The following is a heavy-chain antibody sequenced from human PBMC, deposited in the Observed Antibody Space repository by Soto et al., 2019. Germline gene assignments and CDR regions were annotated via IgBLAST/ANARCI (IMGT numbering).Heavy chain of an antibody. V-gene: IGHV3-53*01. CDR1: GFTVSSNY. Sequence: EVQMLESGGGLARPGGSLRLSCAVSGFTVSSNYLSWFRQPPGKGLEWVSVFYPDGTTYYADSVQGRFTISRDNSKNTLYLQMNSLRAEDTAVYYCARETVTTGGGAFDIWGQGTMVTVSS. D-gene: IGHD4-17*01. CDR2: FYPDGTT. CDR3: ARETVTTGGGAFDI. J-gene: IGHJ3*02.